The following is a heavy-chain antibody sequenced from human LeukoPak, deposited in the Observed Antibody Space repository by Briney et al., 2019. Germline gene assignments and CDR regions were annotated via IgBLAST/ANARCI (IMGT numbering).Heavy chain of an antibody. CDR3: ASHHTGSSGWYGRGAFDI. Sequence: GGSLRLSCAASGSTFSNAWMSWVRQAPGKGLEWVGRIKSKTDGGTTDYAAPVKGRFTISRDDSKNTLYLQMNSLRAEDTAVYYRASHHTGSSGWYGRGAFDIWGQGTMVTVSS. CDR2: IKSKTDGGTT. V-gene: IGHV3-15*01. J-gene: IGHJ3*02. D-gene: IGHD6-19*01. CDR1: GSTFSNAW.